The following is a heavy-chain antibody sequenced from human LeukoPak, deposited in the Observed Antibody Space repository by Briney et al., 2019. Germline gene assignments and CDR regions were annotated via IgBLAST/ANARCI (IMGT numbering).Heavy chain of an antibody. Sequence: ASVKVSCKASGYTFTSYAINWGRQAPGQGLEWMGWINTYTGNPTYAQGFTGRFVFSLDTSVTTAYLQISSLKAEDTAVYYCAIIAPPSDYWGQGTPVTVSS. CDR1: GYTFTSYA. J-gene: IGHJ4*02. CDR2: INTYTGNP. V-gene: IGHV7-4-1*02. CDR3: AIIAPPSDY.